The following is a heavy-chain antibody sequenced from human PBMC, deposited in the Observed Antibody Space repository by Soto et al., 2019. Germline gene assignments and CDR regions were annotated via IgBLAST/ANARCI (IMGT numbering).Heavy chain of an antibody. CDR1: GGTFSSYT. CDR3: ARSYYDSSGYYPYYYYGMDV. D-gene: IGHD3-22*01. V-gene: IGHV1-69*02. J-gene: IGHJ6*02. CDR2: IIPILGIA. Sequence: SVQVSCKASGGTFSSYTISWVRQAPGQGLEWMGRIIPILGIANYAQKFQGRVTITADKSTSTAYMELSSLRSEDTAVYYCARSYYDSSGYYPYYYYGMDVWGQGTTVTVSS.